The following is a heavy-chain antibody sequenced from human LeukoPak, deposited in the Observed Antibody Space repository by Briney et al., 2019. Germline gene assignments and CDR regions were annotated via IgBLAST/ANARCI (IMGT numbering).Heavy chain of an antibody. V-gene: IGHV4-4*07. CDR1: GGSISSYY. J-gene: IGHJ3*02. D-gene: IGHD3-16*02. Sequence: SETLSLTYTVSGGSISSYYWSWIRQPAGKGLEWIGRIYASGSTNYNPSLKSRVTMSVDTSKNQFSLKLSSVTAADTAVYYCARGKGSYPGNAFDIWGQGTMVTVSS. CDR2: IYASGST. CDR3: ARGKGSYPGNAFDI.